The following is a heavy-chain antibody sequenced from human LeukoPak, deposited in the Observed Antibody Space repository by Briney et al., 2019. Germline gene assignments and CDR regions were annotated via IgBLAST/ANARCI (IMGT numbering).Heavy chain of an antibody. CDR3: ARDRGPGYSYGVLDY. D-gene: IGHD5-18*01. V-gene: IGHV3-33*01. CDR2: MWYDGSNK. Sequence: GGSLRLSCAASGFTFSSYGMHWVRQAPGKGLGWMAVMWYDGSNKCYADSVKGRFTISRDNSKNTLYLQMNSLRAEDTAVYYCARDRGPGYSYGVLDYWGQGTLVTVSS. CDR1: GFTFSSYG. J-gene: IGHJ4*02.